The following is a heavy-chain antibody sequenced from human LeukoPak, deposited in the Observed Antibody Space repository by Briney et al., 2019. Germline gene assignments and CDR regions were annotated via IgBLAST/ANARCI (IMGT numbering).Heavy chain of an antibody. CDR1: GGSISTRIYY. Sequence: SETLSLTCTVSGGSISTRIYYWGWIRQPPGKGLEWIGTIYYTGSTYYNPSLKSRVTISVDTSKNQFSLKLSSVTAADTAVYYCARASRNSAPYYFDYWGQGTLVTVSS. CDR2: IYYTGST. D-gene: IGHD1-7*01. CDR3: ARASRNSAPYYFDY. V-gene: IGHV4-39*07. J-gene: IGHJ4*02.